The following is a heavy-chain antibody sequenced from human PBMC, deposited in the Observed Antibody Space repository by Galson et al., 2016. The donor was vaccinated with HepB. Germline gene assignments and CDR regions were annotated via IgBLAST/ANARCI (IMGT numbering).Heavy chain of an antibody. J-gene: IGHJ6*02. CDR2: MNPNTGEA. V-gene: IGHV1-8*01. CDR1: GYTFTTFD. Sequence: SVKVSCKASGYTFTTFDINWVRQATGQGLELMGWMNPNTGEAIYAQKFRGRVTMTRDTSTSTAYMDVSRRTSDDTAVDFCAKGATFYGKYFGMDVWGQGTTVTVSS. CDR3: AKGATFYGKYFGMDV. D-gene: IGHD3-10*01.